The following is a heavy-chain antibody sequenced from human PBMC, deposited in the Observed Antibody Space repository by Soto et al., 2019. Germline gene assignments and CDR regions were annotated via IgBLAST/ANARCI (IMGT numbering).Heavy chain of an antibody. CDR1: GFTFSSYA. J-gene: IGHJ6*02. Sequence: SLRLSCAASGFTFSSYAMHWVRQAPGKGLEWVAVISYDGRNKYYADSVKGRFTISRDNSKNTLYLQMNSLRAEDTAVYYCARDPAGANPYYYYGMDVWGQGTTVTVSS. CDR2: ISYDGRNK. D-gene: IGHD1-26*01. V-gene: IGHV3-30*04. CDR3: ARDPAGANPYYYYGMDV.